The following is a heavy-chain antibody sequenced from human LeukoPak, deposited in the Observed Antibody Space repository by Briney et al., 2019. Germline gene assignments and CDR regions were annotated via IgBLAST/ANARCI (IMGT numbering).Heavy chain of an antibody. CDR3: ARSTVVGATIGDH. V-gene: IGHV1-2*06. J-gene: IGHJ4*02. D-gene: IGHD1-26*01. CDR2: INPNSGGT. CDR1: GYTFTGDY. Sequence: ASVKVSCKASGYTFTGDYMHWVRQAPGQGLEWLGRINPNSGGTSYAQKFPGRVTMTRDTSISTAYMELTRLTSDDTAMYYCARSTVVGATIGDHWGQGTLVTVS.